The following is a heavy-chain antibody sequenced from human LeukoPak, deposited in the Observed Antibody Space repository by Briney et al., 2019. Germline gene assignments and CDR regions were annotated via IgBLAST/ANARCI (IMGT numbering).Heavy chain of an antibody. CDR2: ISYDGSDK. V-gene: IGHV3-30*18. Sequence: GGSLRLSCAASGFTFGDYGMHWVRQAPGKGLEWVAVISYDGSDKYYADSVKGRFPISRDNSKNTLYLQMNSLRAEDTAVYYCAKSPGGFYGDFDYWGQGTLVTVSS. D-gene: IGHD4-17*01. CDR3: AKSPGGFYGDFDY. J-gene: IGHJ4*02. CDR1: GFTFGDYG.